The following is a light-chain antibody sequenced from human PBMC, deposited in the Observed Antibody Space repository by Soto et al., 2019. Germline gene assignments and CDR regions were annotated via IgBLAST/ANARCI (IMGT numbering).Light chain of an antibody. CDR1: QNIAGY. Sequence: DIQMTQSPSSLSASVGDRVTITCRASQNIAGYLNWYQQKPGKAPKLLLYAASTLQTGATSRFTGSGSGTDFTLTNSSLQPEDSATYYCQQSYRFAWTFGQGTRVEI. J-gene: IGKJ1*01. CDR3: QQSYRFAWT. CDR2: AAS. V-gene: IGKV1-39*01.